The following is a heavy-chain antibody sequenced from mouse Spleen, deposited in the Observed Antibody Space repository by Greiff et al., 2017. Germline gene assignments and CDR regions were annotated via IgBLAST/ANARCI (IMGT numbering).Heavy chain of an antibody. CDR1: GFTFSSYA. Sequence: EVQLQESGGGLVKPGGSLKLSCAASGFTFSSYAMSWVRQTPEKRLEWVATISSGGSYTYYPDSVKGRFTISRDNAKNTLYLQMSSLRSEDTAMYYCARRETGTGTDWYFDVWGAGTTVTVSS. CDR3: ARRETGTGTDWYFDV. CDR2: ISSGGSYT. D-gene: IGHD4-1*01. V-gene: IGHV5-9-3*01. J-gene: IGHJ1*01.